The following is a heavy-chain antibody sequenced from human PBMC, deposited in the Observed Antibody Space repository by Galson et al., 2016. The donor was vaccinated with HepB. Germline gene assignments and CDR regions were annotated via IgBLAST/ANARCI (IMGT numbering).Heavy chain of an antibody. V-gene: IGHV3-53*01. Sequence: SLRLSCAASGLSVSNNYLIWVRQAPGKGLEWVSVIYNGGYTYYADSVKGRFTISRDNSRNTLYLQMTSLRAEDTAIYYCARRGPVLGSSLSYYLDYWGPGTLVTVSS. D-gene: IGHD3-10*01. CDR2: IYNGGYT. CDR3: ARRGPVLGSSLSYYLDY. J-gene: IGHJ4*02. CDR1: GLSVSNNY.